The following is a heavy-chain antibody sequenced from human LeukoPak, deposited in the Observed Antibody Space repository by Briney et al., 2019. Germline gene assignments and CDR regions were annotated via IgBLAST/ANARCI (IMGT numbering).Heavy chain of an antibody. Sequence: KSGGSLRLSCAASGFTFSSYSMNWVRQAPGKGLEWVSSISSSSSYIYYEDSVKGRFTISRDNAKNSMYLQMTRLRAEDTAVYYCASGTTGTTDLVDYWGQGTLVTVSS. D-gene: IGHD1-1*01. J-gene: IGHJ4*02. V-gene: IGHV3-21*01. CDR2: ISSSSSYI. CDR1: GFTFSSYS. CDR3: ASGTTGTTDLVDY.